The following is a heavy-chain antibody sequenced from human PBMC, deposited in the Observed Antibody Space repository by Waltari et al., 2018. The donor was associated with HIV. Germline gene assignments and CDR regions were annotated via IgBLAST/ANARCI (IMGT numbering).Heavy chain of an antibody. CDR1: GGSFSGYY. CDR2: VSHVGRT. V-gene: IGHV4-34*01. CDR3: ARDSAPGLAVDDDDGEFFYYGLDV. Sequence: QVHLEQWGTGLLRPSETLSLTCAVYGGSFSGYYWSWIRQSPGRGLEWIGEVSHVGRTNFSRSLKGRVTVSVDTSKNQFSLTRRSVTAADTAVYYCARDSAPGLAVDDDDGEFFYYGLDVWGQGTTVTVSS. D-gene: IGHD6-19*01. J-gene: IGHJ6*01.